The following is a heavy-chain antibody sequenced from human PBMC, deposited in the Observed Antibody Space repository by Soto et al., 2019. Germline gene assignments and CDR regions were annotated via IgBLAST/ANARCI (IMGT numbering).Heavy chain of an antibody. D-gene: IGHD2-15*01. J-gene: IGHJ5*02. CDR1: GYTFTSNA. V-gene: IGHV1-18*04. Sequence: GASVKGSCKAAGYTFTSNAISWVRQAPGQGLEWMGWISSYNGDAKYAQKFQDRVTMTTDTSTSTAYMELRSLTSDDTAVYYCARKNGYCSGGSCYFWFDPWGQGTPVTVSS. CDR3: ARKNGYCSGGSCYFWFDP. CDR2: ISSYNGDA.